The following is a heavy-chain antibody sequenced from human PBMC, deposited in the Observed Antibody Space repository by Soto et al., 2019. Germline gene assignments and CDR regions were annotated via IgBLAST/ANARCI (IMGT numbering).Heavy chain of an antibody. CDR1: GGSFSGYY. V-gene: IGHV4-34*01. CDR2: ISHSGST. Sequence: SETLSLTCAVYGGSFSGYYGSWIRQPPGKGLEWIGEISHSGSTNYNPSLKSRVTISADTSKDQFSLKLSSVTAADTAVYYCARVPGPWGQGTLVTVSS. J-gene: IGHJ5*02. CDR3: ARVPGP.